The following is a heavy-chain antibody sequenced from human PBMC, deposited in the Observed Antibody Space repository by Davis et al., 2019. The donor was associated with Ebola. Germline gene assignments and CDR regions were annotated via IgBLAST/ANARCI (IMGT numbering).Heavy chain of an antibody. CDR1: GGSISSSSYY. CDR3: AGAPSRVGATHFDY. D-gene: IGHD1-26*01. J-gene: IGHJ4*02. CDR2: IYYSGST. Sequence: PSETLSLTCTVSGGSISSSSYYWGWIRQPPGKGLEWIGSIYYSGSTYYNPSLKSRVTISVDTSKNQFSLKLSSVTAADTAVYYCAGAPSRVGATHFDYWGQGTLVTVSS. V-gene: IGHV4-39*07.